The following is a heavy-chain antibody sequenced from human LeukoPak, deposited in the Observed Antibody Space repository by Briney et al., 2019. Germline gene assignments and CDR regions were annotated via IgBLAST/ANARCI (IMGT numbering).Heavy chain of an antibody. Sequence: SETLSLTCTVSGGSISSYYWSWIRQPPGKGLEWIGYIYYSGSTNYNPSLKSRVTISVDTSKNQFSLKLSSVTAADTAVYYCARRKYYGSGSSYNWFDPWSQGTLVTVSS. V-gene: IGHV4-59*08. J-gene: IGHJ5*02. CDR3: ARRKYYGSGSSYNWFDP. D-gene: IGHD3-10*01. CDR1: GGSISSYY. CDR2: IYYSGST.